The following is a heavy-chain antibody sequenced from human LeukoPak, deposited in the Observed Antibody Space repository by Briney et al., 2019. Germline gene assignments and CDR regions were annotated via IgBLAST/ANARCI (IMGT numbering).Heavy chain of an antibody. CDR1: GFTFGYYI. J-gene: IGHJ4*02. D-gene: IGHD5-24*01. CDR2: ITGNGDIP. Sequence: GGSLRLSCSASGFTFGYYIMHWVRQAPGKGLETVSAITGNGDIPYYGDSVKGRFTISRDNSKNTLYLQMSSLRTEDTAMYYCARRDDNSAYDYWGQGTLVTVSS. CDR3: ARRDDNSAYDY. V-gene: IGHV3-64D*09.